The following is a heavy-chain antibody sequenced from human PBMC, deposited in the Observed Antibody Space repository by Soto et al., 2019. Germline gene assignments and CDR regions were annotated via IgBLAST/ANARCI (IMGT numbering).Heavy chain of an antibody. Sequence: SETLSLTCTVSGGSVSSGSYYWSWIRQPPGKGLEWIGYIYYSGSTNYNPSLKSRVTISVDTSKNQFSLKLSSVTAADTAVYYCARESGSYQNYYYYGMDVWGQGTTVTGSS. J-gene: IGHJ6*02. V-gene: IGHV4-61*01. CDR2: IYYSGST. D-gene: IGHD1-26*01. CDR3: ARESGSYQNYYYYGMDV. CDR1: GGSVSSGSYY.